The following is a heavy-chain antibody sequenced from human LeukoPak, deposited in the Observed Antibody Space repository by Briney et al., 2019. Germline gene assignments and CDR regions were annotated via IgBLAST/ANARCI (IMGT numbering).Heavy chain of an antibody. Sequence: ASVKVSCKASGYTFTSYAMNWVRQAPGQGLEWMGWINTNTGNPTYAQGFTGRFVFSLDTSVSTAYLQISSLKAEDTAVYYCARETYGSGSYYYSRWGQGTLVTVSS. J-gene: IGHJ4*02. CDR2: INTNTGNP. CDR1: GYTFTSYA. V-gene: IGHV7-4-1*02. CDR3: ARETYGSGSYYYSR. D-gene: IGHD3-10*01.